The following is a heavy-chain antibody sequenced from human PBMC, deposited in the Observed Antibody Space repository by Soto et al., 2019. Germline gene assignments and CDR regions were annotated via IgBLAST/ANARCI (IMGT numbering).Heavy chain of an antibody. CDR2: IYQAKSA. CDR3: ARGDTRLGELSHDF. V-gene: IGHV4-30-2*01. CDR1: GGSVTSGVHS. D-gene: IGHD3-16*02. J-gene: IGHJ4*02. Sequence: QLQLQESGSGQVKPSQTLSLTCVVSGGSVTSGVHSWSWIRQPPGKGLEWLGSIYQAKSAYYNPSSRSRVAISVYRSNNQVSLRVTSVTAADTAVYYCARGDTRLGELSHDFWGQGTLVTVSS.